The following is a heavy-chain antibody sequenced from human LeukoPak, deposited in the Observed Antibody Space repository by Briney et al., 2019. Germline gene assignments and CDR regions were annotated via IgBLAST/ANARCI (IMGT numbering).Heavy chain of an antibody. CDR3: VRDRTLGVRDGFILA. CDR1: GFTFSAYN. J-gene: IGHJ5*02. V-gene: IGHV3-48*01. Sequence: PGGSLRLSCAASGFTFSAYNMIWVRQAPGKGLEWLSYISGSSSAIYYADSVQGRFTISGDNAKNSLSLQMSSLRVEDTAVYYCVRDRTLGVRDGFILAWGQGTLVTVSS. CDR2: ISGSSSAI. D-gene: IGHD5-24*01.